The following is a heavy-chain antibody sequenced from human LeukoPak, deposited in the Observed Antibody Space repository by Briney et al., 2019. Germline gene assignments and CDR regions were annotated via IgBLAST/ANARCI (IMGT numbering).Heavy chain of an antibody. D-gene: IGHD3/OR15-3a*01. Sequence: GGSLRLSCAASGFTFSSYSMIWVRQAPGKGLEWVAGISDSGGSTKYADSVKGRFTIARDNRKNTLYLQMNSLRAEDTAVYFCAKRGVVIRVILVGFHKEAYYFESWGQGALVTVSS. CDR2: ISDSGGST. V-gene: IGHV3-23*01. CDR3: AKRGVVIRVILVGFHKEAYYFES. CDR1: GFTFSSYS. J-gene: IGHJ4*02.